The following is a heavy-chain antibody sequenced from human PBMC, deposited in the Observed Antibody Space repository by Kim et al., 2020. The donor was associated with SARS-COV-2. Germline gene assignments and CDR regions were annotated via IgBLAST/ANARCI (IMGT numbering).Heavy chain of an antibody. D-gene: IGHD3-22*01. CDR2: IYYSGST. CDR1: GGSISSYY. J-gene: IGHJ4*02. V-gene: IGHV4-59*01. Sequence: SETLSLTCTVSGGSISSYYWSWIRQPPGKGLEWIGYIYYSGSTNYNPSLKSRVTISVDTSKNQFSLKLSSVTAADTAVYYCARASRNYYDSSGLDYWGQGTLVTVSS. CDR3: ARASRNYYDSSGLDY.